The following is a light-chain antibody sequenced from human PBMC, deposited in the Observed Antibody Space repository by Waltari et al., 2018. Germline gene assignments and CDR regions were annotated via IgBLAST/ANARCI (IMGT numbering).Light chain of an antibody. J-gene: IGKJ4*01. CDR1: QSVLYSSNNKNY. CDR2: WAS. V-gene: IGKV4-1*01. CDR3: QQYDSTPST. Sequence: DIVMTQSPDSLAVSLGERATINCQSSQSVLYSSNNKNYLAWYQQKPGQPPKLLIYWASTRESGVPDRFSGSGSGTDFTLTISSLQAEDVAVYYCQQYDSTPSTFGGGTKVEIK.